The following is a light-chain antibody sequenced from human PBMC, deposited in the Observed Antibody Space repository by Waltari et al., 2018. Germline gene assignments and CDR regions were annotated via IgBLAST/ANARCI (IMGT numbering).Light chain of an antibody. CDR1: SSDVGGYNY. CDR2: EVG. Sequence: QSALTQPASVSGSPGQSITISCTGTSSDVGGYNYVSWYQQHPDKVHKLMIYEVGSRPSGVSDRFSGSKSGNTASLTISGLQAEDEADYYCSSYRSSSTLKYVFGTGTKVTVL. J-gene: IGLJ1*01. V-gene: IGLV2-14*01. CDR3: SSYRSSSTLKYV.